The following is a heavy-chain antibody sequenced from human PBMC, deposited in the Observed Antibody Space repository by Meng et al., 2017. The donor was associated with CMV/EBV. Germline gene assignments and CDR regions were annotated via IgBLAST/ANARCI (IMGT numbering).Heavy chain of an antibody. D-gene: IGHD3-10*01. Sequence: GGSLRLSCAASGFTFSNAWMSWVRQAPGKGLEWVGRIKSKTDGGTTDYAAPVKGRFNISRDDSKNTLYLQMNSLKTEDTAVYYCTSKRRITMVRGVPTYYYYGMDVWGQGTTVTVSS. CDR3: TSKRRITMVRGVPTYYYYGMDV. CDR2: IKSKTDGGTT. J-gene: IGHJ6*02. CDR1: GFTFSNAW. V-gene: IGHV3-15*01.